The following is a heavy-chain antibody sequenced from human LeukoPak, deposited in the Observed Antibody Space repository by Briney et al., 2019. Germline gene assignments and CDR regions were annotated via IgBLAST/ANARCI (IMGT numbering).Heavy chain of an antibody. D-gene: IGHD3-22*01. J-gene: IGHJ4*02. CDR3: ARDSGFWLY. V-gene: IGHV4-39*07. CDR1: GDSITSGSYC. Sequence: SETLSLTCTVSGDSITSGSYCWGWIRQTPGQGLEWIGNIYSDGDTSFNPSLKSRITMSVDTSKNQFSLKLNSVTAADTAVYFCARDSGFWLYWGQGTLVSVSS. CDR2: IYSDGDT.